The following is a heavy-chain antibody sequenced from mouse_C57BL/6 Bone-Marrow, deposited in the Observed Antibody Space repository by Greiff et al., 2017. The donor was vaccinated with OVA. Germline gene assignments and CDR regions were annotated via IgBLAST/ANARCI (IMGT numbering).Heavy chain of an antibody. CDR1: GYSITSGYY. V-gene: IGHV3-6*01. CDR3: AGPSTDLSLAY. CDR2: ISYDGSN. J-gene: IGHJ3*01. D-gene: IGHD1-1*01. Sequence: EVQLQESGPGLVKPSQSLSLTCSVTGYSITSGYYWNWIRQFPGNKLEWMGYISYDGSNNYNPSLKNRISITRDTSKHQFSLKLNSVTTEDTATDYDAGPSTDLSLAYWGQGTLVTVSA.